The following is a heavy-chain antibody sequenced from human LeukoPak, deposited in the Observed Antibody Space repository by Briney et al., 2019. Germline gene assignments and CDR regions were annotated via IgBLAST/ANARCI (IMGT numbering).Heavy chain of an antibody. V-gene: IGHV4-31*03. CDR2: IYYSGST. J-gene: IGHJ3*02. CDR1: GGSISSGGYY. Sequence: SQTLSLTCTVSGGSISSGGYYWSWIRQHPGKGLEWIGYIYYSGSTYYNPSLKSRVTISVDTSKNQFSLKLSPVTAADTAVYYCATAATGDDAFDIWGQGTMVSVSS. D-gene: IGHD3-16*01. CDR3: ATAATGDDAFDI.